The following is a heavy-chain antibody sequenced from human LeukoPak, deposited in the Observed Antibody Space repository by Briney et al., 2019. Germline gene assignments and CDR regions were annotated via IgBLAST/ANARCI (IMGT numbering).Heavy chain of an antibody. J-gene: IGHJ4*02. CDR2: IDSDRRST. CDR1: GFTFSSYW. Sequence: GGSLRLSCAASGFTFSSYWMHWVRQAPGKGLVWVSRIDSDRRSTTYADSVKGRFTISRDNAKNTLYLQMNSLRAEDTAVYYCARGGLWFGAFLDSWGQGTLVTVSS. CDR3: ARGGLWFGAFLDS. D-gene: IGHD3-10*01. V-gene: IGHV3-74*01.